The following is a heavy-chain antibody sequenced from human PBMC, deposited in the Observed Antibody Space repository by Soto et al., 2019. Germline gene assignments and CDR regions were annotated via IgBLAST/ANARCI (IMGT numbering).Heavy chain of an antibody. Sequence: QVQLQESGPGLVKPSETLSLTCTVSGGSVSSGSYYWSWIRQPPGQGLEWIGYIHYSWSTNYNPSLKSRVTISVDTSKTQFSLKLSSVTAADTAVEYWAMESGRDYYYYYAMDVWGQWTTVTVSS. CDR3: AMESGRDYYYYYAMDV. D-gene: IGHD3-3*01. V-gene: IGHV4-61*01. CDR2: IHYSWST. CDR1: GGSVSSGSYY. J-gene: IGHJ6*02.